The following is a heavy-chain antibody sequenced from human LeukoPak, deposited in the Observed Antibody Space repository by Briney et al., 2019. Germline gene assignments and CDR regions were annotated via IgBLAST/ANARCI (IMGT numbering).Heavy chain of an antibody. CDR3: ARDLVDYYGSGFDY. Sequence: GGSLRLSCEVSGFPFDEYGMSWVRQPPGKGLEWVSGLNWNGGTTGYADSVKGRFTISRDNAKNSLFLRMTSLRTDDTAVYYCARDLVDYYGSGFDYWGQGTLVIVPS. CDR1: GFPFDEYG. V-gene: IGHV3-20*04. J-gene: IGHJ4*02. CDR2: LNWNGGTT. D-gene: IGHD3-10*01.